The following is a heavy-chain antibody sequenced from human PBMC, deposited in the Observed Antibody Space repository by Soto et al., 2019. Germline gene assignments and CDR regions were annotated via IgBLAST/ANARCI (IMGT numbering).Heavy chain of an antibody. CDR2: IRSKAYGGTT. J-gene: IGHJ4*02. Sequence: GGSLRLSCTASGFTFGDYAMSWVRQAPGKGLEWVGFIRSKAYGGTTEYAASVKGRFTISRDDSKSIAYLQMNSLKTEDTAVYYCTRTPRYPDYWGQGTLVTVSS. CDR3: TRTPRYPDY. D-gene: IGHD1-1*01. CDR1: GFTFGDYA. V-gene: IGHV3-49*04.